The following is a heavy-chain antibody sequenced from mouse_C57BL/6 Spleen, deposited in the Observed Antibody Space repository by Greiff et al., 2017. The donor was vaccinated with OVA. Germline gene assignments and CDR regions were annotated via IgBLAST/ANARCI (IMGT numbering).Heavy chain of an antibody. CDR3: AGSGNYFDY. Sequence: EVQLQQSGAELVKPGASVKLSCTASGFNIKDYYMHWVKQRTEQGLEWIGRIDPEDGETKDAPKFQGKATITADTTSNTAYLQLSILPSEDTVDYYCAGSGNYFDYWGQGTTLTVSS. CDR1: GFNIKDYY. D-gene: IGHD3-1*01. V-gene: IGHV14-2*01. CDR2: IDPEDGET. J-gene: IGHJ2*01.